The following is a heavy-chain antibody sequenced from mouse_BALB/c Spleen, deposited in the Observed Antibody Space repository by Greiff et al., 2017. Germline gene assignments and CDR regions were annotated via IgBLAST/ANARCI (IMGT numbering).Heavy chain of an antibody. CDR1: GYSITSGYY. Sequence: EVQLQQSGPGLVKPSQSLSLTCSVTGYSITSGYYWNWIRQFPGNKLEWMGYISYDGSNNYNPSLKNRISITRDTSKNQFFLKLNSVTTEDTATYYCARPYYGSSSWYFDVWGAGTTVTVSS. D-gene: IGHD1-1*01. CDR3: ARPYYGSSSWYFDV. J-gene: IGHJ1*01. CDR2: ISYDGSN. V-gene: IGHV3-6*02.